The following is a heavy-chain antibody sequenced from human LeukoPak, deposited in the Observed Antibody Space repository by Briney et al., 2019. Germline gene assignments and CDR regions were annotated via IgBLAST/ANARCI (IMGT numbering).Heavy chain of an antibody. CDR3: ARDKGGFSGWYLGY. Sequence: SETLSLTCTVSGGSISSYYWSWIRQPPGKGLEWIGYIYYSGSTNYNPSLKSRVTISVDTSKNQFSLKLSSVTAADTAVYYCARDKGGFSGWYLGYWGQGTLVTVSS. CDR2: IYYSGST. J-gene: IGHJ4*02. CDR1: GGSISSYY. D-gene: IGHD6-19*01. V-gene: IGHV4-59*01.